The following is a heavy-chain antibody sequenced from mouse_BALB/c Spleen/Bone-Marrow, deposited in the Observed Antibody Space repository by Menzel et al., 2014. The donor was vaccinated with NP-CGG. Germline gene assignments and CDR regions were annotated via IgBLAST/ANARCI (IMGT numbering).Heavy chain of an antibody. D-gene: IGHD2-4*01. CDR3: ARGGHDFSLDY. V-gene: IGHV1-69*01. CDR1: GYTFTDNW. Sequence: VKLVDSGAELGMPGASVKMSCKASGYTFTDNWKYWVKQRPGQGLEWIGAIDTSDSYTNYNQKFMGKASLTVDASSSTAYVQVSSLTSDDSAVYYCARGGHDFSLDYWGQGTSVTVSS. J-gene: IGHJ4*01. CDR2: IDTSDSYT.